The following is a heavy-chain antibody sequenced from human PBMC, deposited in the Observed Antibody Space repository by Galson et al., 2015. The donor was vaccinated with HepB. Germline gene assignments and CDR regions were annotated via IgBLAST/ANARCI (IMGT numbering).Heavy chain of an antibody. Sequence: SLRLSCAASGFTFSSYAMSWVRQAPGKGLEWVSAISGSGGSTYYADSVKGRFTISRDNSKNTLYLQMNSLRAEDTAVYYCAKDVSLGEYSYGLPSLNYYFDYWGQGTLVTVSS. CDR2: ISGSGGST. D-gene: IGHD5-18*01. CDR1: GFTFSSYA. V-gene: IGHV3-23*01. CDR3: AKDVSLGEYSYGLPSLNYYFDY. J-gene: IGHJ4*02.